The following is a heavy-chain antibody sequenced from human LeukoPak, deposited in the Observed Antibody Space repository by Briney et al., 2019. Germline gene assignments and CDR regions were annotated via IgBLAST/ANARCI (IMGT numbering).Heavy chain of an antibody. CDR3: AKVVYYGSSGSAT. CDR1: GFTFSSYA. V-gene: IGHV3-23*01. CDR2: ISGSGGST. D-gene: IGHD3-22*01. Sequence: GSLRLSCAASGFTFSSYAMSWVRQAPGKGLEWVSAISGSGGSTYYADSVKGRFTISRDNSKNTLYLQMNSLRAEDTAIYYCAKVVYYGSSGSATWGQGTLVTVSS. J-gene: IGHJ5*02.